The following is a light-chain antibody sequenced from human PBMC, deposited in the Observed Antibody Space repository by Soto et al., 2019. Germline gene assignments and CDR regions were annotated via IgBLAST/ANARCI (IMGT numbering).Light chain of an antibody. V-gene: IGLV2-14*01. CDR2: HVS. Sequence: QSALTQPASVSGSPGQSITISCTGTSSDVGGYNYVSWYQQYPGKAPKLMIYHVSNRPSGVSNRFSGSKSGNSASLTISGLQHEYEADYDCSSYTSTSTHVFGTGTKLTVL. CDR3: SSYTSTSTHV. CDR1: SSDVGGYNY. J-gene: IGLJ1*01.